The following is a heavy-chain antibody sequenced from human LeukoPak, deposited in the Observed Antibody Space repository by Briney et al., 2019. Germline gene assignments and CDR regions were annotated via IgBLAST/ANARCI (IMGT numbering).Heavy chain of an antibody. D-gene: IGHD6-13*01. CDR3: ARVRAAAVTYYFDY. Sequence: PSETLSLTCTVSGGSISTRSYYWGWLRQPPGKGLEWIASIYYSGSTYYNAPLKSRVTISLDTSKNQFSLNLRSVTAADTAVYYCARVRAAAVTYYFDYWGQGTLVTVSS. J-gene: IGHJ4*02. CDR1: GGSISTRSYY. V-gene: IGHV4-39*07. CDR2: IYYSGST.